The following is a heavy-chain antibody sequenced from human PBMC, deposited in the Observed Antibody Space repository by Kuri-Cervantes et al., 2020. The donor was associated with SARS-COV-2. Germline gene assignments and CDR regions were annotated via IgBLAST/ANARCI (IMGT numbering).Heavy chain of an antibody. CDR3: VRDGAVSLFDY. Sequence: ASVKVSCKASGYTFSDYYMYWVRQAPGQGLEWMGWINPNSGGTNYAQNFQGRVTMTTDTSTSTAYMELRSLRSDDTAVYYCVRDGAVSLFDYWGQGTLVTVSS. V-gene: IGHV1-2*02. CDR1: GYTFSDYY. CDR2: INPNSGGT. D-gene: IGHD4/OR15-4a*01. J-gene: IGHJ4*02.